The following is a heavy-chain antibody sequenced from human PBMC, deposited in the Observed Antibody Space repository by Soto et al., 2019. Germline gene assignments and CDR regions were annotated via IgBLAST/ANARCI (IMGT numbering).Heavy chain of an antibody. J-gene: IGHJ4*02. Sequence: PGGSLRLSCAASGFTFSSYGMHWVRQAPGKGLEWVAVIWYDGSNKYYADSVKGRFTISRDNSKNTLYLQMNSLRAEDTAVYYCARDDSLTGDPHDAGPHWGQGTLVTVSS. D-gene: IGHD3-22*01. CDR1: GFTFSSYG. CDR3: ARDDSLTGDPHDAGPH. CDR2: IWYDGSNK. V-gene: IGHV3-33*01.